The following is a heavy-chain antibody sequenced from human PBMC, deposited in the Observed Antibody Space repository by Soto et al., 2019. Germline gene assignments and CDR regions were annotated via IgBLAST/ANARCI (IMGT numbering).Heavy chain of an antibody. D-gene: IGHD3-16*01. V-gene: IGHV4-59*01. CDR1: GGSISSYY. Sequence: QVQLQESGPGLVKPSETLSLTCTVSGGSISSYYWSWIRQPPGKGLEWIGYIYYSGSTNYNPSLKRRVTISVDTSKNQYSLKLSSVTAAETAVYYCARVGGGAFDIWGQGTMVTVSS. CDR3: ARVGGGAFDI. J-gene: IGHJ3*02. CDR2: IYYSGST.